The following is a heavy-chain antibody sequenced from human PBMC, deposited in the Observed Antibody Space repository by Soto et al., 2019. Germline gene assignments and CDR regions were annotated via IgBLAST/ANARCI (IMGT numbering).Heavy chain of an antibody. D-gene: IGHD3-3*01. J-gene: IGHJ6*03. V-gene: IGHV2-26*01. Sequence: QVTLKESGPVLVNPTETLTLTCTVSGFSLSNARMGVSWIRQPPGKALEWLAHIFSNDEKSYSTSLKSRLTISKDTSKSQVVLTMTNMDPVDTATYYCARSVYYDFWSGYYTNYYYYMDVWGKGTTVTVSS. CDR3: ARSVYYDFWSGYYTNYYYYMDV. CDR1: GFSLSNARMG. CDR2: IFSNDEK.